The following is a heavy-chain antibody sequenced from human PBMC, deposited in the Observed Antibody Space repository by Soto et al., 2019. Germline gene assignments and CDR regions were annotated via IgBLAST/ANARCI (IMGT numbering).Heavy chain of an antibody. CDR3: ARDQLILPAHDFFYGSDV. CDR1: GSTLSMYS. CDR2: IPQEGSDG. V-gene: IGHV3-7*03. J-gene: IGHJ6*02. D-gene: IGHD2-21*02. Sequence: GGSLRLACEVSGSTLSMYSMTWVRQAPGKGLEWVAKIPQEGSDGHYVDSVKGRFTISRDNAKNSVYLQMNSLRAEDTAVYYCARDQLILPAHDFFYGSDVWGQGAKVTVSS.